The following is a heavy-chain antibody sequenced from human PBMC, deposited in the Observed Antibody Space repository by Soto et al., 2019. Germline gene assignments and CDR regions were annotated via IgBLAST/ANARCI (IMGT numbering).Heavy chain of an antibody. CDR3: AKDIVVVVAATRNRYDY. CDR2: ISGSGGST. V-gene: IGHV3-23*01. CDR1: GFTFSSYA. J-gene: IGHJ4*02. Sequence: GGSLRLSCAASGFTFSSYAMSWVRQAPGKGLEWVSAISGSGGSTYYADSVKGRFTISRDNSKNTLYLQMNSLRAEDTAVYYCAKDIVVVVAATRNRYDYWGQGTLVTVSS. D-gene: IGHD2-15*01.